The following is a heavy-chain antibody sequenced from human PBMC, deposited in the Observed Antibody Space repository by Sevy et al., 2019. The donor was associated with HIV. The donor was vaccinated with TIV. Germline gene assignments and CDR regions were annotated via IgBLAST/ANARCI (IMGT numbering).Heavy chain of an antibody. CDR2: IKQDGSEK. Sequence: GGSLRLSCAASGFTFSDYYMSWVRQAPGKGLEWVANIKQDGSEKYYVDSVKGRFTITRDNAKNSLYLQMNSLRAEDTAVYYCAREYTRWPPYYFDYWGQGTLVTVSS. CDR1: GFTFSDYY. CDR3: AREYTRWPPYYFDY. J-gene: IGHJ4*02. D-gene: IGHD4-17*01. V-gene: IGHV3-7*01.